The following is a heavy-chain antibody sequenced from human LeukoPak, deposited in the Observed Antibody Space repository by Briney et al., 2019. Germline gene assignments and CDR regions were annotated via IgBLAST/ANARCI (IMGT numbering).Heavy chain of an antibody. CDR3: AKCGPGSYYYYYGMDV. CDR2: ISYDGSNK. D-gene: IGHD3-10*01. CDR1: EFTIRDHY. V-gene: IGHV3-30*18. J-gene: IGHJ6*02. Sequence: GGSLRLSCADSEFTIRDHYVSWIRQAPGKGLEWVAVISYDGSNKYYADSVKGRFTISRDNSKNTLYLQMNSLRAEDTAVYYCAKCGPGSYYYYYGMDVWGQGTTVTVSS.